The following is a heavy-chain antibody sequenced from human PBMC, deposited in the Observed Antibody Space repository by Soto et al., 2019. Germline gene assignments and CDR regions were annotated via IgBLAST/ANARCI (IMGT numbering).Heavy chain of an antibody. CDR1: GYGFTTYG. D-gene: IGHD1-1*01. CDR3: ARGRYGDY. Sequence: QVHLVQSGAEVKKPGASVKVSCKGSGYGFTTYGITWVRQAPGQGLEWMAWISAHNGNTNYAQKLQGRVTVTRDTSTSTAYMTPRSTRTDDRAVYYYARGRYGDYWGQGALVTVSS. V-gene: IGHV1-18*01. CDR2: ISAHNGNT. J-gene: IGHJ4*02.